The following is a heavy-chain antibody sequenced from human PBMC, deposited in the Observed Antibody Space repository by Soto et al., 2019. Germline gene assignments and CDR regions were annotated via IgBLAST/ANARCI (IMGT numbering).Heavy chain of an antibody. J-gene: IGHJ3*02. V-gene: IGHV1-3*01. CDR2: INAGNGNT. CDR3: ARALDIYDAFDI. CDR1: GYTFTSYA. D-gene: IGHD3-9*01. Sequence: ASVKVSCKASGYTFTSYAMHWVRQAPGQRLEWMGWINAGNGNTKYSQKFQGRVTITRDTSASTAYMELSSLRSEDTAVYYCARALDIYDAFDIWGQGTMVTVSS.